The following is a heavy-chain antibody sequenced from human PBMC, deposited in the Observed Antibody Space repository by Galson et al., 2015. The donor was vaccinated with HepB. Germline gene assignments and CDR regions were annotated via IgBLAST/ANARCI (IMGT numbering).Heavy chain of an antibody. CDR2: ISGDNGNT. V-gene: IGHV1-18*01. Sequence: SVKVSCKASGYNFTDGMSWVRQAPGQGLECIGWISGDNGNTRYAEKFQGRVTMTTDTSTNTAYMDLRSLRSDDTAVYYCSTGRRSVWSFDFWGQGTLVTVSS. J-gene: IGHJ4*02. CDR3: STGRRSVWSFDF. D-gene: IGHD6-19*01. CDR1: GYNFTDG.